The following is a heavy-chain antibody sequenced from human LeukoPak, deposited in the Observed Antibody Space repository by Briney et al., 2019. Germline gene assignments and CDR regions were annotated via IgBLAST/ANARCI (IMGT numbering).Heavy chain of an antibody. CDR2: ISYEGGTQ. Sequence: GISLRLSCAASGVTLSPYGMQWVRQAPGKGLEWVAVISYEGGTQNYADSVKGRFIISRDNPRNTLYLQMNILRAEDTAVYYCAKEGTPQVSTWYDLWGQGTQVIVSS. CDR1: GVTLSPYG. CDR3: AKEGTPQVSTWYDL. D-gene: IGHD3-10*01. J-gene: IGHJ5*02. V-gene: IGHV3-30*18.